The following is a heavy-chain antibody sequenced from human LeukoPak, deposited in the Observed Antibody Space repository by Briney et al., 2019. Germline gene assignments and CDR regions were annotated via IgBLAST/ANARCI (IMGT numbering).Heavy chain of an antibody. V-gene: IGHV3-9*01. Sequence: PGGSLRLSCAASGFTFADYAMHWVRQAPGKGLEWVSSISWNSANIVYADSVKGRFTISRDNAKNSLYLQMNSLRAEDTAVYYCARGPYYYDSSGYYPGDYWGQGTLVTVSS. CDR1: GFTFADYA. J-gene: IGHJ4*02. CDR3: ARGPYYYDSSGYYPGDY. D-gene: IGHD3-22*01. CDR2: ISWNSANI.